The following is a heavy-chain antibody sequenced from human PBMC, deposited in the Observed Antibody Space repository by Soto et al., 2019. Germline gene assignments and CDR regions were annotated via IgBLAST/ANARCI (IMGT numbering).Heavy chain of an antibody. CDR3: ARDGYGDSYFDY. J-gene: IGHJ4*02. Sequence: QVQLVESGGGVVQPGRSLRLSCAASGFTFSSYGMHWVRQAPGKGLEWVAVIWYDGSNKYYADSVKGRFTISRDNSKNTLYLQMNSLRAEDTAVYYCARDGYGDSYFDYWGQGTLVTVSS. D-gene: IGHD4-17*01. V-gene: IGHV3-33*01. CDR1: GFTFSSYG. CDR2: IWYDGSNK.